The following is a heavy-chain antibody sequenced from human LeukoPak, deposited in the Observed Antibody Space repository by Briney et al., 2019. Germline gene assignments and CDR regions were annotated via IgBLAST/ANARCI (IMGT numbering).Heavy chain of an antibody. J-gene: IGHJ4*02. CDR2: INHSGST. CDR3: ARRAYSAAYWKHFDY. Sequence: SETLSLTCAVYGGSFSGYYWSYIRQPPGKGLEWIGEINHSGSTNYNPSLKSRVTISVDTSKNQFSLNLSSVTAADTAVYFCARRAYSAAYWKHFDYWGQGTLVTVSS. CDR1: GGSFSGYY. V-gene: IGHV4-34*01. D-gene: IGHD1-1*01.